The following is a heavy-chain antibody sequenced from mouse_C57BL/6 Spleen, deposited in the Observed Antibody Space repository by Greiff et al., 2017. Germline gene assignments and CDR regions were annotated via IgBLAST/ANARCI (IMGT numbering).Heavy chain of an antibody. CDR3: TRDDYEAWFAY. V-gene: IGHV5-9-1*02. CDR1: GFTFSSYA. D-gene: IGHD2-4*01. J-gene: IGHJ3*01. CDR2: ISCGGDYI. Sequence: EVQLVESGEGLVKPGGSLKLSCAASGFTFSSYAMSWVRQTPEKRLEWVASISCGGDYIYYADTVKGRFTISRDNARNTLYLQMSRLKSEDTAMYYCTRDDYEAWFAYWGQGTLVTVSA.